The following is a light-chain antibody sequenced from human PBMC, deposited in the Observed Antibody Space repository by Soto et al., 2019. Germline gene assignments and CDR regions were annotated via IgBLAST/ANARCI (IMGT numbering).Light chain of an antibody. CDR1: QSVSSSY. CDR3: QQYGSSLFT. J-gene: IGKJ3*01. V-gene: IGKV3-20*01. Sequence: EIVLTQSPGTLSLSPGERATLSCRASQSVSSSYLARYQQKPGQAPRLLIYGASSRATGIPDRFSGSGSGTDFTLTITRLEPEAFAVYYCQQYGSSLFTFGPGTKVDIK. CDR2: GAS.